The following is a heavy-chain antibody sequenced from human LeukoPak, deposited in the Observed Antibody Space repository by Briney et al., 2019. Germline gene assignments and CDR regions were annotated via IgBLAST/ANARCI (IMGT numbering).Heavy chain of an antibody. CDR3: ARDRVTGYYDSSGYLFF. Sequence: GGSLRLSCAASGFTFTGYYMSWIRQAPGKGLEWVSYISSSGSTIYYADSVKGRFTISRDNAKNSLYLQMNSLRAEDTAVYYCARDRVTGYYDSSGYLFFWGQGTLVTVSS. D-gene: IGHD3-22*01. J-gene: IGHJ4*02. CDR2: ISSSGSTI. CDR1: GFTFTGYY. V-gene: IGHV3-11*01.